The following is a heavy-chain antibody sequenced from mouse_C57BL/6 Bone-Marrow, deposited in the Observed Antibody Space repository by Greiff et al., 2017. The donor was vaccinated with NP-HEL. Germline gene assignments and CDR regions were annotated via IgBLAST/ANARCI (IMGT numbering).Heavy chain of an antibody. CDR2: ISSGSSTI. V-gene: IGHV5-17*01. Sequence: EVQVVESGGGLVKPGGSLKLSCAASGFTFSDYGMHWVRQAPEKGLEWVAYISSGSSTIYYVDTVKGRFTISRDNAKNTLFLQMTSLRSEDTAMYYCARRPLKNYYAMDYWGQGTSVTVSS. J-gene: IGHJ4*01. CDR1: GFTFSDYG. D-gene: IGHD1-3*01. CDR3: ARRPLKNYYAMDY.